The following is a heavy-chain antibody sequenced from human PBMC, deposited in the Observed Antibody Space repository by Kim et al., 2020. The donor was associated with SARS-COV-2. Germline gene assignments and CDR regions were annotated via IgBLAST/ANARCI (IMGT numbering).Heavy chain of an antibody. D-gene: IGHD3-16*01. CDR2: INHSGST. Sequence: SETLSLTCAVYGGSFSGYYWSWIRQPPGKGLEWIGEINHSGSTNYNPSLKSRVTISVDTSKNQFSLKLSSVTAADTAVYYCARQGSRWRGGRGLYYYYGMDVWGQGTTVTVSS. J-gene: IGHJ6*02. V-gene: IGHV4-34*01. CDR3: ARQGSRWRGGRGLYYYYGMDV. CDR1: GGSFSGYY.